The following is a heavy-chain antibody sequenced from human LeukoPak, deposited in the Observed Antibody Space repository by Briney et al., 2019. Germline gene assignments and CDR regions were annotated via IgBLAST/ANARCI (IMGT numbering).Heavy chain of an antibody. Sequence: GESLKISCTGSGYTFTSFWIGWARQMPGKGLEWMAIIFPQDSQTTYTPSFQGQVIISADKSISAAYLQWNTLKASDTAMYYCALLTGKGLEFWGQGTLVTVSS. J-gene: IGHJ4*02. CDR2: IFPQDSQT. CDR1: GYTFTSFW. CDR3: ALLTGKGLEF. V-gene: IGHV5-51*01. D-gene: IGHD3-9*01.